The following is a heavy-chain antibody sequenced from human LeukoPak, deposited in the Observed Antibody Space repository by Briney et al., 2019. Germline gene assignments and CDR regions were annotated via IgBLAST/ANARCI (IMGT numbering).Heavy chain of an antibody. CDR2: ISGSGGST. Sequence: GGSLRLSCAASGFTFSSYAMSWVRQAPGKGLEWVSAISGSGGSTYYADSVKGRFTISRDNSKNTLYLQMNSLRAEDTAVYYCAKPGDYGDYGESNYFDYWGQGTLVTVSS. V-gene: IGHV3-23*01. J-gene: IGHJ4*02. D-gene: IGHD4-17*01. CDR1: GFTFSSYA. CDR3: AKPGDYGDYGESNYFDY.